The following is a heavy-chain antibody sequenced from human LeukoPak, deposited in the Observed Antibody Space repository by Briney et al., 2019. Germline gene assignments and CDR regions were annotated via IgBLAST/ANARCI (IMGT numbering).Heavy chain of an antibody. D-gene: IGHD7-27*01. CDR3: ARENWGSGHFLDY. CDR2: VAHIGST. Sequence: PSQTLSLTCTVSGASISSYYWSWIRQPPGKGLEWVGHVAHIGSTSYNPSLNSRVSISRDTSKKQLSLKLSSVTAADTAVYFCARENWGSGHFLDYWGQGTLVTVFS. J-gene: IGHJ4*02. CDR1: GASISSYY. V-gene: IGHV4-59*01.